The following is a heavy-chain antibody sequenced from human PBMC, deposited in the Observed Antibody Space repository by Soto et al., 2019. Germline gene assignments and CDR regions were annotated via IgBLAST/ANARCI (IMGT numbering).Heavy chain of an antibody. J-gene: IGHJ4*02. Sequence: GGSLRLSCAASGFTVSSNYMSWVRQAPGKGLEWVSVIYSGGSTYYADSVKGRFTISRHNSKNTLYLQMNSLRAEDTAMYYCARLGFWSGYYNDYWGQGTLVTVSS. D-gene: IGHD3-3*01. CDR2: IYSGGST. CDR1: GFTVSSNY. CDR3: ARLGFWSGYYNDY. V-gene: IGHV3-53*04.